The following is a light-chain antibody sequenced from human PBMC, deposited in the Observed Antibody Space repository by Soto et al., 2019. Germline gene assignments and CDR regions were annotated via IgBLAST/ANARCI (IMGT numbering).Light chain of an antibody. CDR1: SGHSSYI. V-gene: IGLV4-60*02. CDR2: LEGRGSY. CDR3: ETWGSNYRV. Sequence: QSVLTQSSSASAFLGSSVKLTCTLSSGHSSYIIAWHQQQPGKAPRYLMKLEGRGSYNKGSGVPDRFSGSSSGAERYLTISNLQFEDEADYFCETWGSNYRVFGGGTKLTVL. J-gene: IGLJ2*01.